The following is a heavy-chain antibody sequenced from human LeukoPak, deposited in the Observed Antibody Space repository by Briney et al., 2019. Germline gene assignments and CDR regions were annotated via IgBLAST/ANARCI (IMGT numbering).Heavy chain of an antibody. CDR3: ARVKYSRRRILKYYYYGMDV. Sequence: SVKVSCKASGGTFSSYAISWVRQAPGQGLEWTGGIIPIFGTANYAQKFQGRVTITADESTSTAYMELSSLRSEDTAVYYCARVKYSRRRILKYYYYGMDVWGQGTTVTVSS. CDR1: GGTFSSYA. CDR2: IIPIFGTA. V-gene: IGHV1-69*13. D-gene: IGHD4-11*01. J-gene: IGHJ6*02.